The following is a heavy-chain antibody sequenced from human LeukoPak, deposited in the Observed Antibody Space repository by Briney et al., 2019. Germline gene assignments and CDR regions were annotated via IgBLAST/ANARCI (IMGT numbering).Heavy chain of an antibody. CDR2: ISTIGST. CDR1: SGSISSSNYY. J-gene: IGHJ6*03. V-gene: IGHV4-61*02. CDR3: ARDGCGGSCFHYYYYYMDV. Sequence: SETLSLTCTVSSGSISSSNYYWSWIRQPAGKGLEWIGRISTIGSTNYNPSLNSRVTMSIDTSKNQFSLKLSSVTAADTAVYYCARDGCGGSCFHYYYYYMDVWGKGTTVTISS. D-gene: IGHD2-15*01.